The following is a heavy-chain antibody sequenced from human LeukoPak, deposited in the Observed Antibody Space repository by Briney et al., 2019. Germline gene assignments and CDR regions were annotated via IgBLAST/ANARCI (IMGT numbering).Heavy chain of an antibody. CDR1: GYTLTELS. CDR3: ATINPPAAGITPDY. J-gene: IGHJ4*02. Sequence: ASVKVSCKVSGYTLTELSMHWVRQAPGKGLEWMGGFDPEDGETIYAQKFQGRVTMTEDTSTDTAYMELSSLRSEDTAVYYCATINPPAAGITPDYWGQGTLVTVSS. V-gene: IGHV1-24*01. D-gene: IGHD6-13*01. CDR2: FDPEDGET.